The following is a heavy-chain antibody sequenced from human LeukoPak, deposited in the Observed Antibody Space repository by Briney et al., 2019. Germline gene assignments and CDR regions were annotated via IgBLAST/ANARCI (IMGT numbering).Heavy chain of an antibody. V-gene: IGHV4-39*07. CDR2: INHSGNT. J-gene: IGHJ4*02. CDR3: ARGIDY. Sequence: SETLSLTCTVSGGSISSSSYYWGWIRQPPGKGLEWLGEINHSGNTNYNPSLKSRVTISVDTSKNQFSLKLTSVTAADTAVYYCARGIDYWGQGTLVTVSS. CDR1: GGSISSSSYY. D-gene: IGHD2-21*01.